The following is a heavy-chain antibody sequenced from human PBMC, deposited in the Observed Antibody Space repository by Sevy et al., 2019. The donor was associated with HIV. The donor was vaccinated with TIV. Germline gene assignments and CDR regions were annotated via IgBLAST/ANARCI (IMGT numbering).Heavy chain of an antibody. V-gene: IGHV3-21*01. J-gene: IGHJ4*02. CDR1: GFTFSSYA. D-gene: IGHD2-15*01. CDR3: ARDLFSGGNAVYGY. Sequence: GESLKISCAASGFTFSSYAMNWVRQAPGKGLEWVSSINAISSNIYYADSVKGRFTISRDNAENSPYLQMNSVRAEDTAVYYCARDLFSGGNAVYGYWGQGTLVTVSS. CDR2: INAISSNI.